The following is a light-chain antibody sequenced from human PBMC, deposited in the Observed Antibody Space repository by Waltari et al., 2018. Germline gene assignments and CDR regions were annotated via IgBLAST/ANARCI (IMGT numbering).Light chain of an antibody. V-gene: IGKV1-6*01. CDR1: QAIRNE. J-gene: IGKJ2*03. CDR2: AAS. CDR3: QQNYDTPYS. Sequence: AVQMTQSPSSLSASVGDTVTITCRASQAIRNELGWYQHKPGRAPRLLIYAASTLQSGVPSRFSGSGSGTDFTLTISTLQPEDFATYYCQQNYDTPYSFGQGTNLEIK.